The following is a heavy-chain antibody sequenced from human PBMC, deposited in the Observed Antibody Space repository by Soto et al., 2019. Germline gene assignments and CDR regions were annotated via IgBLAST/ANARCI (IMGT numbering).Heavy chain of an antibody. CDR1: GFNFSGSA. V-gene: IGHV3-73*01. Sequence: GGSLRLCCAAAGFNFSGSAMHWVLQASGKGLEWVGRIRSKANSYATAYAASVKGRFTISRDDSKNTAYLQMNSLRAEDTALYFCARDFDADSRTDFDYWGQGTLVTVSS. CDR2: IRSKANSYAT. J-gene: IGHJ4*02. CDR3: ARDFDADSRTDFDY. D-gene: IGHD4-17*01.